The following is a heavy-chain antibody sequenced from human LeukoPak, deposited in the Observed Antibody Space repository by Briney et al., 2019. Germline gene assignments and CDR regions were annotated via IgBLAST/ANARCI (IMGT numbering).Heavy chain of an antibody. J-gene: IGHJ6*03. CDR3: ARGSSYITIFGVVIMHYYMDV. V-gene: IGHV4-59*12. Sequence: SETLSLTCTVSGGSISSYYWSWIRQPPGKGLEWIGYIYYSGSTNYNPSLKSRVTISVDTSKNQFSLKLSSVTAADTAVYYCARGSSYITIFGVVIMHYYMDVWGKGTTVTVSS. CDR1: GGSISSYY. D-gene: IGHD3-3*01. CDR2: IYYSGST.